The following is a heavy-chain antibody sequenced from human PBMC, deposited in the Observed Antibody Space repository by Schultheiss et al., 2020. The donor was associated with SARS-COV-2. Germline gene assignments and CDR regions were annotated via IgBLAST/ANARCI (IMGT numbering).Heavy chain of an antibody. V-gene: IGHV3-15*07. J-gene: IGHJ3*02. CDR2: IKSKTDGGTT. D-gene: IGHD4-17*01. Sequence: GGSLRLSCAASGFTFSNAWMNWVRQAPGKGLEWVGRIKSKTDGGTTDYAAPVKGRFTISRDDSKNTLYLQMNSLKTEDTAVYYCTTDDYGTTDAFDIWGQGTMVTVSS. CDR1: GFTFSNAW. CDR3: TTDDYGTTDAFDI.